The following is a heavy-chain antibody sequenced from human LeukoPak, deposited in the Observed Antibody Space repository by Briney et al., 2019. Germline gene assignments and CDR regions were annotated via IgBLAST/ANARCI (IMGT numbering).Heavy chain of an antibody. CDR1: GYTFTSYD. J-gene: IGHJ3*02. CDR3: ASGLDTPLAFDI. V-gene: IGHV1-8*03. Sequence: ASVKVSCKASGYTFTSYDINWVRQATGQGLEWMGWMNPNSGNTGYAQKLQGRVTITRNTSTSTAYMELSSLRSEDTAVYYGASGLDTPLAFDIWGQGTMVTVSS. CDR2: MNPNSGNT.